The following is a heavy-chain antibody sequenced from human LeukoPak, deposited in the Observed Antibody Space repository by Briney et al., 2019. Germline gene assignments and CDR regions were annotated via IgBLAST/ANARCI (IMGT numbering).Heavy chain of an antibody. V-gene: IGHV4-39*02. Sequence: SETLSLTCTVSGGSTTRSSYYWGGIRHPPGKGLEWIGSIYYSESTYNNPSPKRRVTISIDTSQNQFSLKTSSLTPRHTATYYCAGEMASSFFVHWGEGTLVSVSS. D-gene: IGHD5-24*01. CDR1: GGSTTRSSYY. CDR2: IYYSEST. J-gene: IGHJ1*01. CDR3: AGEMASSFFVH.